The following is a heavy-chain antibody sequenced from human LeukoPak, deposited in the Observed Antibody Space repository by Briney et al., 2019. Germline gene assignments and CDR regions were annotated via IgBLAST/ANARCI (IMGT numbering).Heavy chain of an antibody. CDR2: IYYTGTT. V-gene: IGHV4-59*01. CDR1: GGSIRSYY. J-gene: IGHJ4*02. Sequence: SETLSLTCTVSGGSIRSYYWTWIRQPPGKGLEWTGYIYYTGTTNYNPSLKSRVTISVDTSKNQFSLNLSSVTAADTAVYYCARDRPGGSSLDYWGQGILVTVSS. D-gene: IGHD6-13*01. CDR3: ARDRPGGSSLDY.